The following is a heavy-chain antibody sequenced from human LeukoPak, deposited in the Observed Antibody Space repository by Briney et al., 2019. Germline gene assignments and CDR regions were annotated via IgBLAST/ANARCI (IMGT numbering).Heavy chain of an antibody. CDR1: TVSGSSGNF. CDR3: ARVWELSGGFDY. D-gene: IGHD1-26*01. Sequence: SETLSLTCALSTVSGSSGNFWSGVRQPPGEGLEWIGEVHKSGRTNYNPSLKTRVTISIDASKNQLSLELTSVTATDTAVYYCARVWELSGGFDYWGQGTLVTVSS. J-gene: IGHJ4*02. CDR2: VHKSGRT. V-gene: IGHV4-4*02.